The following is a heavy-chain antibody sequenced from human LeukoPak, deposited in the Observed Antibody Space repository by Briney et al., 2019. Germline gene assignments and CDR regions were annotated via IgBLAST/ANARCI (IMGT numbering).Heavy chain of an antibody. CDR1: GDGFINYG. J-gene: IGHJ6*03. V-gene: IGHV1-2*02. CDR2: INPNSGGT. D-gene: IGHD1-7*01. CDR3: ARDREQNYGDYYYYYYMDV. Sequence: ASVKVSCKASGDGFINYGITWVRQAPGQGLEWMGWINPNSGGTNYAQKFQGRATMTRDTSISTAYMELSRLRSDDTAVYYCARDREQNYGDYYYYYYMDVWGKGTTVTVSS.